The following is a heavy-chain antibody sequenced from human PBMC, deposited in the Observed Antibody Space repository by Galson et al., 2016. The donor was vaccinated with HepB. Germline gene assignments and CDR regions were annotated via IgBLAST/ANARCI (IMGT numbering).Heavy chain of an antibody. CDR2: VYHSGSL. Sequence: SETLSLTCAVFGGSISDSNWWSWVRQPPGKGLEWIGEVYHSGSLNYNPSLKSRVTISLETSKNQVSPKLSSVTAADTAVYYGATVPLTAGDNYFDHWGQGTLVSVSS. CDR3: ATVPLTAGDNYFDH. J-gene: IGHJ4*02. CDR1: GGSISDSNW. D-gene: IGHD3-10*01. V-gene: IGHV4-4*02.